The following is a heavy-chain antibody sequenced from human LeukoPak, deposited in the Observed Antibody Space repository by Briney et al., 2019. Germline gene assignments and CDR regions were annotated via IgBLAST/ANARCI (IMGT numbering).Heavy chain of an antibody. Sequence: SVKVSCKASGGTFSSYAISWVRQAPGQGLEWMGRIIPILGIANYAQKFQGRVTITADKSTSTAYMELSSLRSEDTAVYYCALGYCSGGSCYSGAFDIWGQGTMVTVSS. V-gene: IGHV1-69*04. CDR3: ALGYCSGGSCYSGAFDI. D-gene: IGHD2-15*01. CDR1: GGTFSSYA. CDR2: IIPILGIA. J-gene: IGHJ3*02.